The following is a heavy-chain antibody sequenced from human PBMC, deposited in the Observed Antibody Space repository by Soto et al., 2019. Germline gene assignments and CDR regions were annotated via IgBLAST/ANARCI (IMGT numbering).Heavy chain of an antibody. J-gene: IGHJ4*02. CDR3: AFGSWNQYYFDY. CDR2: FWYDASGQ. CDR1: GFTFTSYT. D-gene: IGHD6-13*01. V-gene: IGHV3-33*01. Sequence: QVQLVESGGGVVQPGGSLRLSCATSGFTFTSYTMHWVRQAPGKGLEWVATFWYDASGQKYADSVKGRFTISRNSSRSTLYLHMDSLRAEDTALYYCAFGSWNQYYFDYWGQEILVTVSS.